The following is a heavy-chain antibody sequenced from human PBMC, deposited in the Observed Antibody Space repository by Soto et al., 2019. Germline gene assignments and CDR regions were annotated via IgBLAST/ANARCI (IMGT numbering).Heavy chain of an antibody. CDR2: ISSSGSTI. D-gene: IGHD6-13*01. J-gene: IGHJ6*03. CDR3: AREGLLGSSWQYYYYYMDV. V-gene: IGHV3-11*01. CDR1: GFTFSDYY. Sequence: GGSLRLSCAASGFTFSDYYMSWIRQAPGKGLEWVSYISSSGSTIYYADSVKGRFTISRDNAKNSLYLQMNSLRAEDTAVYYCAREGLLGSSWQYYYYYMDVWGKGTTVTVSS.